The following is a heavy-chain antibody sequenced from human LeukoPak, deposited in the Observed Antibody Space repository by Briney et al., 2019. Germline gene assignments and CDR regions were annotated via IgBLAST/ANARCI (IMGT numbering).Heavy chain of an antibody. CDR3: ARVGYSSGWTPFDY. J-gene: IGHJ4*02. CDR1: GFTFSSYW. CDR2: IKQDGSEK. Sequence: GGSLRLSCAASGFTFSSYWMSWVRQAPGKGLEWVANIKQDGSEKYYVDSVKGRFTISRDNAKNSLYLQMNSLRAEDTAVYYCARVGYSSGWTPFDYWGQGTLVTVSS. D-gene: IGHD6-19*01. V-gene: IGHV3-7*01.